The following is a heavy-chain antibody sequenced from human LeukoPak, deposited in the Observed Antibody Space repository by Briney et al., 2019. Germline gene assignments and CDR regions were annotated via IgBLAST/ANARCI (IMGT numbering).Heavy chain of an antibody. CDR1: GFTFSNYA. CDR2: ISSDGSNK. CDR3: ARDLGYCSSTSCYPPNY. D-gene: IGHD2-2*01. Sequence: GGSLRLSCAASGFTFSNYAMNWVRQAPGKGLEWVAVISSDGSNKFYADSVKGRFTISRDNSKNTLYLQMNSLRAEDTAVYSCARDLGYCSSTSCYPPNYWGRGTLVTVSS. V-gene: IGHV3-30-3*01. J-gene: IGHJ4*02.